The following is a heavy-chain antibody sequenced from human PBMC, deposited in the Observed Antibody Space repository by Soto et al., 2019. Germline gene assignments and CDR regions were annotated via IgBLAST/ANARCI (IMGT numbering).Heavy chain of an antibody. J-gene: IGHJ4*02. CDR3: AKVSSSWYAGFFDL. Sequence: PSETLSLTCAASGASVSSTKWWSWVRQSPGKGLEWIGEIHHSETTNYNPSLESRVTISIDKSKNQFSLKLSSVTAADTAVYYCAKVSSSWYAGFFDLWGQGTPVTVSS. CDR1: GASVSSTKW. V-gene: IGHV4-4*02. CDR2: IHHSETT. D-gene: IGHD6-13*01.